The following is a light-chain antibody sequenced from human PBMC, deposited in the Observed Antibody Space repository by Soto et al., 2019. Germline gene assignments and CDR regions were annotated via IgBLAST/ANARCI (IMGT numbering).Light chain of an antibody. CDR2: DAY. CDR3: QQYNSYST. J-gene: IGKJ1*01. Sequence: DIQMTQSPSTLSASVGDIFTIXXRASQSISSWLAWYQQKPGKAPNXLIYDAYSLESGVPSRFSGSGSGTEFTLTISSLQPDDFATYYCQQYNSYSTFGQGTKVDI. V-gene: IGKV1-5*01. CDR1: QSISSW.